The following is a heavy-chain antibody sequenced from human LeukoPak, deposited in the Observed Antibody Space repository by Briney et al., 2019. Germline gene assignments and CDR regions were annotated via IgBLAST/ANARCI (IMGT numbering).Heavy chain of an antibody. CDR1: GYTFTSYY. D-gene: IGHD2-8*02. J-gene: IGHJ4*02. CDR3: AREESGGYFDY. Sequence: ASVKVSCKASGYTFTSYYMHWVRQAPGQGLKWMGVSNPSGVGTNYAQKFQGRVTMTRDTSTTTVYMELSSLRSEDTAVYYCAREESGGYFDYWGQGTLVTVSS. V-gene: IGHV1-46*01. CDR2: SNPSGVGT.